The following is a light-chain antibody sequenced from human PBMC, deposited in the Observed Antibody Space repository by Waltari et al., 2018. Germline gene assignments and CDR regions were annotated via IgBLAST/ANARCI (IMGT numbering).Light chain of an antibody. CDR1: SSAVGGYHY. J-gene: IGLJ2*01. CDR2: DVS. CDR3: CSYAGSRIHVL. V-gene: IGLV2-23*02. Sequence: QSALTQPASVSGSPGQSITISCTGTSSAVGGYHYVSWYQQYPGKAPKRMIYDVSKRPSGVSNRFSGSKSGNTASLTISGLQAEDEADYYCCSYAGSRIHVLFGGGTKLTVL.